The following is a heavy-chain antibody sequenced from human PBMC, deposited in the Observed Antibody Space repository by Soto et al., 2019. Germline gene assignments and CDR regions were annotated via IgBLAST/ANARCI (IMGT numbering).Heavy chain of an antibody. CDR1: GGTFSSYA. V-gene: IGHV1-69*13. Sequence: SVKVSCKASGGTFSSYAISWVRQAPGQGLEWMGGIIPIFGTANYAQKFQGRVTITADESTSTAYMELSSLRSEDTAVYYCARVLTGYSSGWYLDYYYGMDVWGQGTTVTV. D-gene: IGHD6-19*01. CDR3: ARVLTGYSSGWYLDYYYGMDV. J-gene: IGHJ6*02. CDR2: IIPIFGTA.